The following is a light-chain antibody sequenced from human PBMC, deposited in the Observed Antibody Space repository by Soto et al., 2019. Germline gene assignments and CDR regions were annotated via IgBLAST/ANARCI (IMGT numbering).Light chain of an antibody. CDR1: QSLSSNS. CDR2: GAS. Sequence: EIVLTQSPGTLSLSPGERATLSCGASQSLSSNSLAWYQQKPGQAPRLLIYGASSRATGIPDRSSGSGSGTDFTLTISRLEPYDFAVYYCQQYGTSPYTFGQGTKLEIK. CDR3: QQYGTSPYT. J-gene: IGKJ2*01. V-gene: IGKV3-20*01.